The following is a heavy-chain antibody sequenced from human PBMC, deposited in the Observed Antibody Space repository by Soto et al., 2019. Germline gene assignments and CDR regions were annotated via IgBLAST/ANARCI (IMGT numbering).Heavy chain of an antibody. Sequence: ASVKVSCKASGYTFTGYYMHWVRQAPGQGLEWMGWINPNSGGTNYAQKFQGRVTMTRDTSISTAYMELSRLRSDDTAVYYCARDQSYYDSSGYYFWGQGXLVTV. CDR2: INPNSGGT. CDR1: GYTFTGYY. CDR3: ARDQSYYDSSGYYF. J-gene: IGHJ4*02. V-gene: IGHV1-2*02. D-gene: IGHD3-22*01.